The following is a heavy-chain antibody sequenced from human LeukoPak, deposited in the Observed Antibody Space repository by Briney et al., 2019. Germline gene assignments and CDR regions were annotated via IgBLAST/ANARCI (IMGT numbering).Heavy chain of an antibody. J-gene: IGHJ4*02. CDR1: GFTFSSYG. Sequence: GVSLRLSCAASGFTFSSYGMHWVRQAPGKGLEWVAVIYYDGSNKYYADSVKGRFTISRDNFKNTLYLQMNSLRAEDTAVYYCARDPSTIAVAGLDYWGEGTLVTVSS. D-gene: IGHD6-19*01. CDR2: IYYDGSNK. V-gene: IGHV3-33*01. CDR3: ARDPSTIAVAGLDY.